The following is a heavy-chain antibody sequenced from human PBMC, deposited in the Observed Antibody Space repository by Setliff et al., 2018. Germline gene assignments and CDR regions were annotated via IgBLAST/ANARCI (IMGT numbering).Heavy chain of an antibody. CDR2: IIPIFGTA. J-gene: IGHJ5*02. CDR1: GDSIPKNA. V-gene: IGHV1-69*05. D-gene: IGHD2-21*02. CDR3: ARVRPCGADCSTGVGGPFRNYDTAPVWFDP. Sequence: SVKVSCKASGDSIPKNAISWVRQAPGQGLEWMGGIIPIFGTANYAQKFQGRVTITTDESTSTAYMELRSLRSDDTALYYCARVRPCGADCSTGVGGPFRNYDTAPVWFDPWGQGTLVTVSS.